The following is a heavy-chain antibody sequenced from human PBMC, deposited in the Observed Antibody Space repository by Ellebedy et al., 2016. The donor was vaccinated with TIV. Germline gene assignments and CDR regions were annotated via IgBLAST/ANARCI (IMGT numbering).Heavy chain of an antibody. D-gene: IGHD1-7*01. Sequence: GESLKISCSASGFTFSSYAMHWVRQAPGKGLEYVSAISSNGGSTYYADSVKGRFTISRDNSKNTLYLQMSSLRAEDTAVYYCVKGNWNLVLADYWGQGTLVTVSS. CDR1: GFTFSSYA. V-gene: IGHV3-64D*06. J-gene: IGHJ4*02. CDR2: ISSNGGST. CDR3: VKGNWNLVLADY.